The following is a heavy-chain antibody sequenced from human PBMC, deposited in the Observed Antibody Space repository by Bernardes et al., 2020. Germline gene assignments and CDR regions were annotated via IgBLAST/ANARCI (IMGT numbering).Heavy chain of an antibody. CDR3: ERAVYGGIYWYWRAYYFDY. Sequence: GGSLRLSCAASGFTFSSYNMNWVRQAPGKGLEWVSYVSSSSSTIYYADSVKGRFTISRDNARNSLYLQMNSLRDEDTAVYYCERAVYGGIYWYWRAYYFDYWGHGSLVTVSS. CDR2: VSSSSSTI. CDR1: GFTFSSYN. D-gene: IGHD1-26*01. J-gene: IGHJ4*01. V-gene: IGHV3-48*02.